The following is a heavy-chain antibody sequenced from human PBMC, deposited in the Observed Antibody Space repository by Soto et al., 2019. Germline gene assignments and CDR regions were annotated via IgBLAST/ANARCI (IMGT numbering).Heavy chain of an antibody. CDR1: GYTFTSYY. D-gene: IGHD6-19*01. CDR2: INPSGGST. V-gene: IGHV1-46*01. Sequence: ASVKVSCKASGYTFTSYYMHWVRQAPGQGLEWMGIINPSGGSTSYAQKFQGRVTMTRDTSTSTVYMELSSLRSEDTAVYYCAREVKGAVAGTIWFDPWGQGTLVTVSS. J-gene: IGHJ5*02. CDR3: AREVKGAVAGTIWFDP.